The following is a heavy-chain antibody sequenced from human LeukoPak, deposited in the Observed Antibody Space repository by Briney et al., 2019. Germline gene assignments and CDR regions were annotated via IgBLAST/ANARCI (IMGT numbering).Heavy chain of an antibody. Sequence: PGGSLRLSCAASGFTFSSYGMSWVRQAPGKGLEWVSALSGSGGSAYYADSVKGRFTISRDNSKNTLYLQMNSLRAEDTAVYYCAKGRYDSSGFNWAAWGQGTLVTVSS. J-gene: IGHJ4*02. CDR2: LSGSGGSA. V-gene: IGHV3-23*01. D-gene: IGHD3-22*01. CDR1: GFTFSSYG. CDR3: AKGRYDSSGFNWAA.